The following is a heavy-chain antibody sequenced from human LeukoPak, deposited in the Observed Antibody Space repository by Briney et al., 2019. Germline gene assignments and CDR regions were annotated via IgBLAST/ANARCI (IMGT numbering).Heavy chain of an antibody. CDR3: ARGGYYGSGNDFRFDP. J-gene: IGHJ5*02. D-gene: IGHD3-10*01. Sequence: SETLSLTCTVSGGSISSYNWSWIRQSPGKGLECIGYIHYTGSTNYNPSLKSRVTISVETSKNQFSLKWKSVTAADTAVYYCARGGYYGSGNDFRFDPWGQGTLVTVSS. CDR2: IHYTGST. CDR1: GGSISSYN. V-gene: IGHV4-59*01.